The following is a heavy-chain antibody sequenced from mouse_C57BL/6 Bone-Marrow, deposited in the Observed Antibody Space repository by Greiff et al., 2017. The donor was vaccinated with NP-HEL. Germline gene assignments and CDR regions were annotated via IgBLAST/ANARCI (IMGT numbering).Heavy chain of an antibody. D-gene: IGHD4-1*01. J-gene: IGHJ3*01. V-gene: IGHV14-4*01. CDR2: IDPENGDT. Sequence: EVQLQQSGAELVRPGASVKLSCTASGFNIKDDYMHWVKQRPEQGLEWIGWIDPENGDTEYASKFQGKATITADTSSNTAYLQLSSLTSEDTAVYYCTTELGIAYWGQGTLVTVSA. CDR3: TTELGIAY. CDR1: GFNIKDDY.